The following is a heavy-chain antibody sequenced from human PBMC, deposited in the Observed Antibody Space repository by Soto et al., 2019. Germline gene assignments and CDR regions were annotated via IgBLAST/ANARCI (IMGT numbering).Heavy chain of an antibody. D-gene: IGHD3-16*01. CDR3: ARGMGAENTFYYYYGMDV. V-gene: IGHV4-34*01. CDR2: INHRGST. CDR1: GGSFSGYY. J-gene: IGHJ6*02. Sequence: SETLSLTCAVYGGSFSGYYWSWIRQPPGKGLEWIGEINHRGSTKYNPSLKSRVTISVDTYKKQFSLNLNSVTAADTAVYYSARGMGAENTFYYYYGMDVWGLGTTVTVSS.